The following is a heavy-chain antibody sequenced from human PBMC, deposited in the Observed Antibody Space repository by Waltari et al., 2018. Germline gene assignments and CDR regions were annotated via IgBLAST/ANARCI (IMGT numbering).Heavy chain of an antibody. CDR1: GYSISSGYY. D-gene: IGHD1-26*01. V-gene: IGHV4-38-2*01. CDR3: ASPIVAAANYAFDI. Sequence: QVQLQESGPGLVKPSETLSLTCAVSGYSISSGYYWGWIRQPPGKGLEWIGSIYHSGSTYYNPSLKSRVTISVDTSKNQFSLKLSSVTAADTAVYYCASPIVAAANYAFDIWGQGTMVTVSS. J-gene: IGHJ3*02. CDR2: IYHSGST.